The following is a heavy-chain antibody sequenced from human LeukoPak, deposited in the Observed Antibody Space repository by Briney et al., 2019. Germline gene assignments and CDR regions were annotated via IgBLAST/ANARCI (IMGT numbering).Heavy chain of an antibody. CDR2: INHSGRT. V-gene: IGHV4-34*01. CDR1: GGSLSGYY. D-gene: IGHD5-18*01. CDR3: ARGGATPMVLRY. Sequence: PPETLSLTCAVYGGSLSGYYWSWIRQPPGKGLEWLGEINHSGRTNYNPSLKSRVTISVDTSKNQFSLHLNSVTAADTAVYYCARGGATPMVLRYWGHGNLVTVSS. J-gene: IGHJ4*01.